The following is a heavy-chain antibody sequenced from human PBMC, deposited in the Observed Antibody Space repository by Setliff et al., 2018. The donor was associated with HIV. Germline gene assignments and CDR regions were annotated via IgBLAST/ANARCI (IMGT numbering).Heavy chain of an antibody. CDR1: GFTFSAHG. J-gene: IGHJ3*02. V-gene: IGHV3-30*02. CDR2: INYDVSYE. D-gene: IGHD1-7*01. Sequence: GGSLRLSCAASGFTFSAHGMHWVRQAPGKGLEWVAFINYDVSYEYYADSVKGRVTISRDNSKNAVDLQMNSLRPEDTAVYYCAKDGDYANWDYDAFDIWGQGTLVTVSS. CDR3: AKDGDYANWDYDAFDI.